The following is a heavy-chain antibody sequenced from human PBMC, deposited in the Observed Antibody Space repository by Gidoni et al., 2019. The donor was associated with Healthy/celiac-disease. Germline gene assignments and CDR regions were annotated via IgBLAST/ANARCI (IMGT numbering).Heavy chain of an antibody. D-gene: IGHD2-21*02. CDR2: VIPILGIS. V-gene: IGHV1-69*09. CDR1: GGTFSSYA. Sequence: QVQLVQSGGEAKKPGSPVKVSCKAYGGTFSSYAISWVRQAPGQGLEWMGRVIPILGISNYAQKCQCRVTITADKSTSTAYMELSSLRSEDTAVYYCARVISDQYYFDYWGQGTLVTVSS. J-gene: IGHJ4*02. CDR3: ARVISDQYYFDY.